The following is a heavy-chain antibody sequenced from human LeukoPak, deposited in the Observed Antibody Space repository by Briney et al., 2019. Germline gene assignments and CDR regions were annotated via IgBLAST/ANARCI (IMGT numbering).Heavy chain of an antibody. CDR1: GLTFSSCF. Sequence: GGSLRLSCAASGLTFSSCFMTWVRQAPGKGLEWVANIKPDGSEKYYMDSVKGRFTISRDNAKNSLYLQMNSLRAEDTAVYYCASGEYNWNRLDYWGQGTLVTVSS. V-gene: IGHV3-7*01. D-gene: IGHD1-20*01. CDR3: ASGEYNWNRLDY. CDR2: IKPDGSEK. J-gene: IGHJ4*02.